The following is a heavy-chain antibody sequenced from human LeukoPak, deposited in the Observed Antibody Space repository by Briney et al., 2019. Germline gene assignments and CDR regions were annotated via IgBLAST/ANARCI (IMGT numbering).Heavy chain of an antibody. V-gene: IGHV1-69*01. Sequence: GASVKGACKASGGNFSSYAISWVRQAPGQGLEWMGGIIPIFGTATCAKTFLGRVTITADESTSTAYMQLSTLRSEHTAVYYCAIYHSLGYRNRLDPWGQGTLVTVSS. CDR3: AIYHSLGYRNRLDP. CDR2: IIPIFGTA. CDR1: GGNFSSYA. J-gene: IGHJ5*02. D-gene: IGHD2-2*02.